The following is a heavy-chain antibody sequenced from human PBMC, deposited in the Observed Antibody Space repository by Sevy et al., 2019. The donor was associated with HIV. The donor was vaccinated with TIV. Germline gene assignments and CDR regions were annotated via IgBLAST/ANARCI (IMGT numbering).Heavy chain of an antibody. V-gene: IGHV3-21*01. CDR2: ISSSGTYI. D-gene: IGHD6-19*01. J-gene: IGHJ4*02. CDR3: AREPVVGTVY. Sequence: GGSLRLSCAASGFTFSIYSMNWVRQAPGKGLEWVSSISSSGTYIYYVDSVKGRFTISRDNAKNLLYLQMNSLRAEDTAVYYCAREPVVGTVYWGQGTLVTVSS. CDR1: GFTFSIYS.